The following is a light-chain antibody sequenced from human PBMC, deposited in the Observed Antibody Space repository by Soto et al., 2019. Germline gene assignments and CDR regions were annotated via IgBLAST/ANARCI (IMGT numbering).Light chain of an antibody. CDR1: SSDVGGYNY. J-gene: IGLJ2*01. CDR3: SSFAGNNNLV. CDR2: EVS. V-gene: IGLV2-8*01. Sequence: QSALTQPPSASGSPGQSVTISCTGTSSDVGGYNYVSWYQQHPGKAPKLMISEVSKRPSGVPDRFSGSKSGNTASLTDSGLQAKDEAEYYCSSFAGNNNLVFGGGTKLTVL.